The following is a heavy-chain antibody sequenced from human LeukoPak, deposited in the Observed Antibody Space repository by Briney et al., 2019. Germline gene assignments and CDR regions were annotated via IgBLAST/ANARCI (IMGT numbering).Heavy chain of an antibody. Sequence: GGSLRLSCAASGFTFSSYSMNWVRQAPGKGLEWVSSISSSSSYIYYADSVKGRFTISRDNAKNSLYLQMNSLRAEDTAVYYCARDRGYIAARRDSDYWGQGTLVTVSS. J-gene: IGHJ4*02. CDR1: GFTFSSYS. D-gene: IGHD6-6*01. CDR3: ARDRGYIAARRDSDY. CDR2: ISSSSSYI. V-gene: IGHV3-21*01.